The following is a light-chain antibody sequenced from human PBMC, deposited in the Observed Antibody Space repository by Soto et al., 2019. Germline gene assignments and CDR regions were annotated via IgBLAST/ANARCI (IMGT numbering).Light chain of an antibody. J-gene: IGKJ2*01. V-gene: IGKV1-12*01. CDR3: QQANSFPYT. Sequence: DIQMTQSPSSVSASVGDRVTITCRATQVISSWLAWYQQKPGKAPKLLIYATSNLQSGVPSRFSGSGSGTAFTLTITSLQPEDFATYYCQQANSFPYTFGQGTKLEIK. CDR2: ATS. CDR1: QVISSW.